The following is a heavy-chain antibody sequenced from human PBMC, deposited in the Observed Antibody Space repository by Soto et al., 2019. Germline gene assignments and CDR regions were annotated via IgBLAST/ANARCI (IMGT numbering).Heavy chain of an antibody. V-gene: IGHV4-38-2*01. CDR2: IYHSGST. D-gene: IGHD6-6*01. Sequence: NPSETLSLTCAVSGYSISSGYYWGWIRQPPGKGLEWIGSIYHSGSTYYNPSLKSRVTISVDTPKNQFSLKLSSVTAADTAVYYCARISSSAALFAYYYYGMDVWGQGTTVTVSS. J-gene: IGHJ6*02. CDR3: ARISSSAALFAYYYYGMDV. CDR1: GYSISSGYY.